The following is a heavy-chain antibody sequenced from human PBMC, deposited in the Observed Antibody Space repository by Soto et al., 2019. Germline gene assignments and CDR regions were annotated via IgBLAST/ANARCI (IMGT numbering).Heavy chain of an antibody. V-gene: IGHV4-31*03. CDR2: IYYSGST. CDR1: GGSISSGGYY. CDR3: ASDHQNCSGGSCYSENWFDP. D-gene: IGHD2-15*01. J-gene: IGHJ5*02. Sequence: SETLSLTCTVSGGSISSGGYYWSWIRQHPGKGLEWIGYIYYSGSTYYNPSLKSRVTISVDTSKNQFSLKLSSVTAADTAVYYCASDHQNCSGGSCYSENWFDPWGQGTLVTVSS.